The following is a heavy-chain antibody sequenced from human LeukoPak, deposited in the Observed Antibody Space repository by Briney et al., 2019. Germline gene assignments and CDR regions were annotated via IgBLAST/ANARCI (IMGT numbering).Heavy chain of an antibody. J-gene: IGHJ4*02. CDR1: GFTFSNCG. CDR2: IRSDGSTK. Sequence: PGGSLRLSCAASGFTFSNCGMHWVRQAPGKGLEWVSFIRSDGSTKYYADSVKGRFTISRDNSKNTVYLQMNSLRAEDTALYYCVKESLDISGSKWGQGTLVTVSS. V-gene: IGHV3-30*02. CDR3: VKESLDISGSK. D-gene: IGHD3-22*01.